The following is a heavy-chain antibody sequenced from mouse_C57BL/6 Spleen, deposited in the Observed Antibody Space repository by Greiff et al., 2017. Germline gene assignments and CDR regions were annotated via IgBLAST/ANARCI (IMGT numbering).Heavy chain of an antibody. Sequence: EVKLMESEGGLVQPGSSMKLSCTASGFTFSDYYMAWVRQVPEKGLEWVANINSDGSSTYYLDSLKSRFIISRDNAKNILYLQMSSLKSEDTATYYCARDRAVFYAMDYWGQGTSVTVSS. V-gene: IGHV5-16*01. CDR1: GFTFSDYY. J-gene: IGHJ4*01. D-gene: IGHD3-3*01. CDR3: ARDRAVFYAMDY. CDR2: INSDGSST.